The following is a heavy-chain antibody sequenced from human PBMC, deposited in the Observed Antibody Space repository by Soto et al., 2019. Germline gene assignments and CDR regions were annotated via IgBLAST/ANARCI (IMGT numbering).Heavy chain of an antibody. V-gene: IGHV4-59*01. CDR2: IYYSGST. Sequence: QVQLQESGPGLVKPSETLSLTCTVSGGSISSYYWSWIRQPPGKGLEWIGYIYYSGSTNYHPSLKSRVTISVDTSKNQFSLKLSSVTAADTAVYYCARDMGYWGQGTLVTVSS. J-gene: IGHJ4*02. CDR1: GGSISSYY. D-gene: IGHD3-10*01. CDR3: ARDMGY.